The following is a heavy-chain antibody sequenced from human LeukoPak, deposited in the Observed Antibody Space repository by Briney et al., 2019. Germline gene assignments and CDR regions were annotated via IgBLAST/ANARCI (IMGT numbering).Heavy chain of an antibody. V-gene: IGHV3-74*01. J-gene: IGHJ4*02. Sequence: PGGALRLSCAASGFTFGSYWMHWVRQAPGKGLVWVSRINTEGGETIYADSVKGRFTISRDNAKNTLFLQMNSLRAEDTAVYYCARDEKIVGASGQDYWGQGTLVTVSS. CDR2: INTEGGET. D-gene: IGHD1-26*01. CDR3: ARDEKIVGASGQDY. CDR1: GFTFGSYW.